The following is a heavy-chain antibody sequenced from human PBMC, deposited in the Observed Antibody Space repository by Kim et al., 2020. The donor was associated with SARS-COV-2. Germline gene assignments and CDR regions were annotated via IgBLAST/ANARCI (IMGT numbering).Heavy chain of an antibody. D-gene: IGHD3-10*01. Sequence: GGSLRLSCSASGFTFDDYTMNWVRQAPGKGLEWVGFIGSKAYGGTTDYAASVKGRFTISRDDSKSIAYLQMNSLKTEDTAVYYCARDRWFGGHGMDVWGQGTTVTVSS. J-gene: IGHJ6*02. CDR3: ARDRWFGGHGMDV. CDR2: IGSKAYGGTT. V-gene: IGHV3-49*04. CDR1: GFTFDDYT.